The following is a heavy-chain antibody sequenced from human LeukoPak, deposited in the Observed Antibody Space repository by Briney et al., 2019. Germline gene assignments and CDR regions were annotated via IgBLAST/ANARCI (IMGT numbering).Heavy chain of an antibody. CDR1: GGSISSSSYY. CDR2: IYYSGST. CDR3: ARPVGATNTEAFDY. D-gene: IGHD1-26*01. Sequence: PSETLSLTCTVSGGSISSSSYYWGWIRQPTGKGLEWIGSIYYSGSTYYNPSLKSRVTISVDTSKNQFSLKLSSVTAADTAVYYCARPVGATNTEAFDYWGQGTLVTVSS. J-gene: IGHJ4*02. V-gene: IGHV4-39*07.